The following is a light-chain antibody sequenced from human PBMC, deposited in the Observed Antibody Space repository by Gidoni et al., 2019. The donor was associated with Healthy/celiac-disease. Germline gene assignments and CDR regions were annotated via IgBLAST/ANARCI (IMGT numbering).Light chain of an antibody. V-gene: IGLV2-23*03. CDR2: EGS. CDR3: CSYAGSSTFAV. Sequence: ALTLPASVSGSPGQAITISCTGTSSDVGSYNLVSWYQQHPGKAPKLRIYEGSKRPSGVSNRFSGSKSGNTASLTISGLQAEDEADYYCCSYAGSSTFAVFGGGTQLTV. J-gene: IGLJ7*01. CDR1: SSDVGSYNL.